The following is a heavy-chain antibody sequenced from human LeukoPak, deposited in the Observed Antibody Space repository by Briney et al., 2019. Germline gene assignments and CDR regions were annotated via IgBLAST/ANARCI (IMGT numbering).Heavy chain of an antibody. CDR2: IRAYNDYT. D-gene: IGHD3-10*01. CDR3: ARDRTRGSGSYYPNWFDP. Sequence: ASVKVSCKASGYTFTSYGISWVRQAPGQGLEWMGCIRAYNDYTSYAQNFQGRVTMTTDTSTSTAYMELGSLRSDDTAVYYCARDRTRGSGSYYPNWFDPWGQGTLVTLSS. V-gene: IGHV1-18*01. J-gene: IGHJ5*02. CDR1: GYTFTSYG.